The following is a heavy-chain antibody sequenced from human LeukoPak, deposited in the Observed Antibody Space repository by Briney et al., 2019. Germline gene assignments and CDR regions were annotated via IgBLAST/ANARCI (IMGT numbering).Heavy chain of an antibody. Sequence: PSETLSLTCTVSGGSISSYYWSWIRQPAGKGLEWIARIYTSGSTNYNPSLKSRVTISVDTSKNQFSLKLSSVTAADTAVYYCARDSSSGWYGDYYYMDVWGKGTTVTVSS. D-gene: IGHD6-19*01. CDR2: IYTSGST. V-gene: IGHV4-4*07. CDR1: GGSISSYY. CDR3: ARDSSSGWYGDYYYMDV. J-gene: IGHJ6*03.